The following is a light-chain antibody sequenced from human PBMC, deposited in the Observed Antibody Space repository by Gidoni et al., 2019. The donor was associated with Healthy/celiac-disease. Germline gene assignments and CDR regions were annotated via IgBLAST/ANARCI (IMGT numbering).Light chain of an antibody. CDR2: QDS. J-gene: IGLJ2*01. V-gene: IGLV3-1*01. CDR1: KLGDKY. CDR3: QAWDSSVV. Sequence: SYELTHPPPVSVSPGQTASITCSGDKLGDKYACWYQQKPAQSPVLVIYQDSKRPSGIPERFSGSNSGNTATLTISGTQAMDEADYYCQAWDSSVVFGGGTKLTVL.